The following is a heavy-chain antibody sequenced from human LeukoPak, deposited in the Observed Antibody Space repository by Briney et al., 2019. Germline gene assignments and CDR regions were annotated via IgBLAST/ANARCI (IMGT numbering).Heavy chain of an antibody. V-gene: IGHV4-39*07. Sequence: SETLSLTCTVSGGSISSSSYYWGWIRQPPGKGLEWIGSIYYSGSTYYNPSLKSRVTISVDTSKNQLSLKLSSVTAADTAVYYCARAGSYGPNTFDYWGQGTLVTVSS. CDR2: IYYSGST. CDR3: ARAGSYGPNTFDY. J-gene: IGHJ4*02. D-gene: IGHD5-18*01. CDR1: GGSISSSSYY.